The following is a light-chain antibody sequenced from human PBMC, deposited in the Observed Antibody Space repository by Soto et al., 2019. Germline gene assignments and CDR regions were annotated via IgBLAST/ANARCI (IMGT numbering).Light chain of an antibody. J-gene: IGKJ4*01. CDR2: LGS. V-gene: IGKV2-28*01. CDR1: QSLLHSNAYNY. Sequence: EIVMTQSPLSLPVTPGEPASISCRTSQSLLHSNAYNYLDWYLQKPGQSQRLLTYLGSNRAPGVPDRFSGSGSGTDVTLKISRVEAEDVGVYYCMQALQTPLTFGGGTKVEIK. CDR3: MQALQTPLT.